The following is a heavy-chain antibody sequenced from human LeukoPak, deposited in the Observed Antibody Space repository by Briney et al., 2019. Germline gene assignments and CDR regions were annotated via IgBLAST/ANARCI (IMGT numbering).Heavy chain of an antibody. CDR2: ISSSSSYI. V-gene: IGHV3-21*04. D-gene: IGHD3-10*01. CDR1: GFTFSSYS. Sequence: PGGSLRLSCAASGFTFSSYSMNWVRQAPGKGLEWVSSISSSSSYIYYADSVKGRFTISRDNAKNSLYLQMNSLRAEDTAVYYCARWGRYYGSGSYYWYFDLWGRGTLVTVSS. J-gene: IGHJ2*01. CDR3: ARWGRYYGSGSYYWYFDL.